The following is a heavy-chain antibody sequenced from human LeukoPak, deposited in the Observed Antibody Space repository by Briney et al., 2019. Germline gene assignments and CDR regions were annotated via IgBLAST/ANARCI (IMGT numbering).Heavy chain of an antibody. D-gene: IGHD6-13*01. CDR2: IYYLAST. CDR1: GGSISTYY. J-gene: IGHJ4*02. V-gene: IGHV4-59*01. Sequence: SETLSLTCTVSGGSISTYYWSWIRQPPGKGLEWIGYIYYLASTNYNPSLKSRVTISVDTSKNQFSLKLNSVTAADTAVYYCARDRSSWSFADWGQGTLVTVSS. CDR3: ARDRSSWSFAD.